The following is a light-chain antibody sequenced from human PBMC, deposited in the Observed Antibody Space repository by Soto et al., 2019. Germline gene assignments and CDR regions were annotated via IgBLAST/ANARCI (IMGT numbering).Light chain of an antibody. Sequence: EIVMTQSPATLSVSPGERATLSCRARQSVYVNLAWYQHKPGQSPRLLIYGASTRATGVPARFGGSGSGTEFTLTISSLQSEDFTVYYCQQYNKWPLTFGQGTKVDIK. CDR2: GAS. CDR1: QSVYVN. J-gene: IGKJ1*01. CDR3: QQYNKWPLT. V-gene: IGKV3-15*01.